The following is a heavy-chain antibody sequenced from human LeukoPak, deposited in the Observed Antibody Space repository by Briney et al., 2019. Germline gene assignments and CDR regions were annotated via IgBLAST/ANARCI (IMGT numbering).Heavy chain of an antibody. Sequence: GASVKVSCKASGYTFTGYYLHWVRQAPGQGLERRGWNNLNSGDTNYAQKFQGRVTMTRDTSISTAYMELSRLGSDDTAVYYCARSGYCCGFDYWGQGTLVTVSS. D-gene: IGHD3-22*01. V-gene: IGHV1-2*02. CDR1: GYTFTGYY. CDR3: ARSGYCCGFDY. CDR2: NNLNSGDT. J-gene: IGHJ4*02.